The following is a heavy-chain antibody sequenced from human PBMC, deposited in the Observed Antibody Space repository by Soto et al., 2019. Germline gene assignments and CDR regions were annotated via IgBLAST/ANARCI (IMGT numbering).Heavy chain of an antibody. J-gene: IGHJ4*02. CDR2: IIPIFGTA. D-gene: IGHD3-10*01. Sequence: SVKVSCKASGGTFSSYAISWVRQAPGQGLEWMGGIIPIFGTANYAQKFQGRVTITADESTSTAYMELSSLRSEDTAVYYCARLRTGLWSPDYWGQGTLVTVSS. V-gene: IGHV1-69*13. CDR3: ARLRTGLWSPDY. CDR1: GGTFSSYA.